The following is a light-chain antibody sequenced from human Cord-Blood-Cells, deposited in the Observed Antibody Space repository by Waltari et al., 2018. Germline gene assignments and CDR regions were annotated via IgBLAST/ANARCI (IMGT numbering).Light chain of an antibody. CDR2: DVS. Sequence: QSALTQPASVSGSPGQSITISRTGTSSDVGGYNYVSWYQQHPGKVPKLMIYDVSKRPSGVSNRFAGSKSGNTASLTISGLQAEDEADYYCSSYTSSSTLVFGGGTKLTVL. CDR1: SSDVGGYNY. V-gene: IGLV2-14*01. CDR3: SSYTSSSTLV. J-gene: IGLJ2*01.